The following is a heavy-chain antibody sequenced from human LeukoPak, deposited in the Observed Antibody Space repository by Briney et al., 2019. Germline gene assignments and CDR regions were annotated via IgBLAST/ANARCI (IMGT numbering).Heavy chain of an antibody. J-gene: IGHJ6*02. CDR2: IDYTGST. D-gene: IGHD2-8*02. CDR3: ARSGVDGESVLVPSAYYYYGMDV. Sequence: SETLSLTCTVSGGSMSRYYWSWIRQSPEKGLEWIGYIDYTGSTRDIPSLKSRVTISVDTSQNQFSLRLTSVTAADTAVYYCARSGVDGESVLVPSAYYYYGMDVWGQGTPVTVSS. CDR1: GGSMSRYY. V-gene: IGHV4-59*01.